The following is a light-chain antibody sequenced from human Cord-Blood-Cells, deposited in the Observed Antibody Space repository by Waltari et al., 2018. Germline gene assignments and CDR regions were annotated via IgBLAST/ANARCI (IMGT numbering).Light chain of an antibody. V-gene: IGLV2-8*01. CDR2: EVS. Sequence: QSALTQPPSPSVSPGQSVTISCTGPRSYVGGYTYVSWYQQHPGKAPKLMIYEVSKRPSGVPDRFSGSKSGNTASLTVSGLQAEDEADYYCSSYAGSNNVFGTGTKVTVL. J-gene: IGLJ1*01. CDR3: SSYAGSNNV. CDR1: RSYVGGYTY.